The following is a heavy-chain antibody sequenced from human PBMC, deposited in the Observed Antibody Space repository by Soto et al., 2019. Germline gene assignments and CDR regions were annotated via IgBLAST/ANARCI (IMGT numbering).Heavy chain of an antibody. CDR1: GFTFSSYG. J-gene: IGHJ6*02. D-gene: IGHD6-13*01. CDR3: AKEGDWQQLVISYYYGMDF. CDR2: ISYDGSSK. V-gene: IGHV3-30*18. Sequence: PGGSLRLSCAASGFTFSSYGMHWVRQAPGKGLEWVAVISYDGSSKYYADSVKGRFTISRDNSKNTLYLQMNSLRAEDTAVYYCAKEGDWQQLVISYYYGMDFWGQGTTVTVSS.